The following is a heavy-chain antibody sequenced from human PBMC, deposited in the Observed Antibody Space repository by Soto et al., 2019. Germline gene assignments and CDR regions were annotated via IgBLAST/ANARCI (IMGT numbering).Heavy chain of an antibody. CDR3: ARGGTPIDY. CDR2: ISAYNGNT. CDR1: GYTFTNFG. J-gene: IGHJ4*02. D-gene: IGHD3-16*01. Sequence: QVQLVQSGAEVKKPGASVKVSCKASGYTFTNFGISWVRQAPGQGLEWMGWISAYNGNTNYAQKFKGRVTMTTDTSTSTAYREVRSLRFDDTAAYYCARGGTPIDYWAQGTLVTVSS. V-gene: IGHV1-18*01.